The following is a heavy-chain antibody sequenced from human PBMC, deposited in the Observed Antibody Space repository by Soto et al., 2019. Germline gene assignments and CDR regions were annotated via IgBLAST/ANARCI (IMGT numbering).Heavy chain of an antibody. J-gene: IGHJ6*02. CDR3: ARDSQAEVSTRGPFHHYYYGMDV. Sequence: SETLSLTCGVSGGSISTGDWWVWVRQSPGKGLEWIGEVYHSGSTKFNPSLKRRLTLSVDKSKNQFSLRLTSVTAADTAVYFCARDSQAEVSTRGPFHHYYYGMDVWGQGTTVTVSS. V-gene: IGHV4-4*02. CDR1: GGSISTGDW. D-gene: IGHD3-10*01. CDR2: VYHSGST.